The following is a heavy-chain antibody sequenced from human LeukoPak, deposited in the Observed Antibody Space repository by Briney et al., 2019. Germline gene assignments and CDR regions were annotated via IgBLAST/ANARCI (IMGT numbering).Heavy chain of an antibody. V-gene: IGHV4-34*01. CDR3: ARVYLANDAFDV. CDR1: VGSFSGYY. Sequence: SETLSLTCAVCVGSFSGYYWNWIRQPPGKGLEGIGEINNSGSTSYNPSFKSRVTISVDTSKNQFSLKLSSVTAADTAVYYCARVYLANDAFDVWGQGTMVTVSS. D-gene: IGHD2/OR15-2a*01. J-gene: IGHJ3*01. CDR2: INNSGST.